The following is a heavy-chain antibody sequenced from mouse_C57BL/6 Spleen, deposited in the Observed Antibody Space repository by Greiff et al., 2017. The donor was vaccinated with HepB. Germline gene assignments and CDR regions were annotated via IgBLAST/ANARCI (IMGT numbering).Heavy chain of an antibody. CDR1: GYTFTSYW. V-gene: IGHV1-50*01. D-gene: IGHD2-1*01. CDR2: IDPSDSYT. J-gene: IGHJ2*01. CDR3: ARGDGNYLYYFDY. Sequence: QVQLQQPGAELVKPGASVKLSCKASGYTFTSYWMQWVKQRPGQGLEWIGEIDPSDSYTNYNQKFKGKATLTVDTSSSTAYMQLSSLTSEDSAVYYCARGDGNYLYYFDYWGQGTTLTVSS.